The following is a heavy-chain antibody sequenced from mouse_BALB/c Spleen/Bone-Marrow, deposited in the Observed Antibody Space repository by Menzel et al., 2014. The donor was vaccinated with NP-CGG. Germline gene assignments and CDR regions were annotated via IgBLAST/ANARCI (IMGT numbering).Heavy chain of an antibody. CDR3: TRLPITTVVAETMDC. D-gene: IGHD1-1*01. Sequence: GSELVRPGTSVKLSCKASGYTFTSYWMHWVKQRPGQGLEWIGNIYPFSGSSNYDEKFKSKATLTVDTSSSTAYMQLISLTSEDSAVYYCTRLPITTVVAETMDCWGQGTSVTVSS. CDR1: GYTFTSYW. V-gene: IGHV1S22*01. CDR2: IYPFSGSS. J-gene: IGHJ4*01.